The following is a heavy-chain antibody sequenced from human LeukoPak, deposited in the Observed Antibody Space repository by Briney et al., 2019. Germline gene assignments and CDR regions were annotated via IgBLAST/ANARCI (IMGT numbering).Heavy chain of an antibody. J-gene: IGHJ4*02. CDR3: ARGRYYFDS. Sequence: SETLSLTCAVYGGSFSGYYWSWIRQPPGKGLEWIGYIYYSGSTNYNPSLKSRVTISVDTSKNQFSLKLSSVTAADTAVYYCARGRYYFDSWGQGILVTVSS. CDR2: IYYSGST. V-gene: IGHV4-59*01. CDR1: GGSFSGYY.